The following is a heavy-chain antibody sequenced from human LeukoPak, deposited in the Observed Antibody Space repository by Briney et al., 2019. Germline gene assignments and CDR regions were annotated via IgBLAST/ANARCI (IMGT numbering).Heavy chain of an antibody. D-gene: IGHD3-22*01. Sequence: SVKVSCKASGGTFSSYAISWVRQAPGQGLEWMGGIIPIFGTANYAQKFQGRVTITADESTSTAYMELSSLRSEDTAVYYCAREGYYDSSGYYTPLDYWGQGTLVTVSS. V-gene: IGHV1-69*13. CDR3: AREGYYDSSGYYTPLDY. CDR1: GGTFSSYA. CDR2: IIPIFGTA. J-gene: IGHJ4*02.